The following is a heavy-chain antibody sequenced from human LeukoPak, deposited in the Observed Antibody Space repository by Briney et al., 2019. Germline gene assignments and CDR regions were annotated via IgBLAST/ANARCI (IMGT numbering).Heavy chain of an antibody. J-gene: IGHJ4*02. D-gene: IGHD3-22*01. CDR3: ARPLYYYDSSGPISTSDY. CDR1: GYTFTGYY. CDR2: ISAYNGDT. Sequence: ASVKVSCKASGYTFTGYYMHWVRQAPGQGLEWMGWISAYNGDTNYAQKLQGRITMTTDTSTSTAYMELRSLRSDDTAVYYCARPLYYYDSSGPISTSDYWGQGTLVTVSS. V-gene: IGHV1-18*04.